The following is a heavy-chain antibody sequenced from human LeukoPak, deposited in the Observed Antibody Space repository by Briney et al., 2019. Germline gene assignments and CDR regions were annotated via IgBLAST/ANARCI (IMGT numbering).Heavy chain of an antibody. Sequence: GGSLRLSCAASGFTFSSYSMNWVRQAPGKGLEWVSSISSSSSYIYYADSVKGRFTISRDNAKNSLYLQVNSLRAEDTAVYYCASQAVGTTVTALDYWGQGTLVTVSS. CDR1: GFTFSSYS. D-gene: IGHD4-17*01. CDR2: ISSSSSYI. J-gene: IGHJ4*02. V-gene: IGHV3-21*01. CDR3: ASQAVGTTVTALDY.